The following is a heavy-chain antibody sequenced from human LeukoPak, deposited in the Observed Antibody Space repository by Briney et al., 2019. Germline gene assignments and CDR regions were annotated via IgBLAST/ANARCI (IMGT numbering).Heavy chain of an antibody. CDR1: GFTFDDYG. Sequence: GGSLRLSCAASGFTFDDYGMSWVRQAPGKGLEWVSSISSSSSYIYYADSVKGRFTISRDNAKNSLYLQMNSLRAEDTAVHYCARGGYSYYYMDVWGKGTTVTVSS. J-gene: IGHJ6*03. D-gene: IGHD5-18*01. CDR3: ARGGYSYYYMDV. V-gene: IGHV3-21*01. CDR2: ISSSSSYI.